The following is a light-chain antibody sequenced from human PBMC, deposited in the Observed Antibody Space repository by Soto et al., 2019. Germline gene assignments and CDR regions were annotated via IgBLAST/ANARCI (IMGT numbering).Light chain of an antibody. Sequence: QSVLTQPPSVSGAPGQRVTISCTGSSSNIGAGYDVHWYQQLPGTALKLLIYGNSNRPSGVPDRVSGSKSGTSASLAITGLQAEDEADYYCQSYDSGLSGHVVFGGGTKVTVL. J-gene: IGLJ2*01. CDR1: SSNIGAGYD. CDR3: QSYDSGLSGHVV. CDR2: GNS. V-gene: IGLV1-40*01.